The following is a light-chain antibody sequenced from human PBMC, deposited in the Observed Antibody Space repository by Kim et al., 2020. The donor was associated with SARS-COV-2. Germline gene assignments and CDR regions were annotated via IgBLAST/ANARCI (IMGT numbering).Light chain of an antibody. V-gene: IGLV3-10*01. J-gene: IGLJ3*02. CDR2: EDK. Sequence: SYELTQPPSVSLSPGQTARITCSGDALPKKYAHWYQQKSGQAPVLVIYEDKKRPSGTPERFSGASSGTMATLTVSGAQVEDEGDYYCYSTDSSGNHRVFGGGTQLTVL. CDR1: ALPKKY. CDR3: YSTDSSGNHRV.